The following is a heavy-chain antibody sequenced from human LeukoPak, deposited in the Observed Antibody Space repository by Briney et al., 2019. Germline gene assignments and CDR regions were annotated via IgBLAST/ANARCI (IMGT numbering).Heavy chain of an antibody. J-gene: IGHJ4*02. CDR1: GGTFSSYA. V-gene: IGHV1-69*04. CDR3: ARHGDGDYQGGFDY. D-gene: IGHD4-17*01. Sequence: SVKVSCKASGGTFSSYAISWVRQAPEQGLEWMGRIIPILGIANYAQKFQGRVTITADKSTSTAYMELSSLRSEDTAVYYCARHGDGDYQGGFDYWGQGTLVTVSS. CDR2: IIPILGIA.